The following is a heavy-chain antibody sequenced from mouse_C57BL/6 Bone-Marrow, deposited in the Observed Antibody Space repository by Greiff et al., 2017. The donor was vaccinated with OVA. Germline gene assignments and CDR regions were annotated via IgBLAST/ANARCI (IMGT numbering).Heavy chain of an antibody. CDR1: GYAFSSSW. CDR2: IYPGDGDT. CDR3: ARPYYGNGGAMDY. D-gene: IGHD2-10*01. J-gene: IGHJ4*01. Sequence: QVQLQQSGPELVKPGASVKISCKASGYAFSSSWMNWVKQRPGKGLEWIGRIYPGDGDTNYNGKFKGKATLTADKSSSTAYMQLSSLTSEDSAVYFCARPYYGNGGAMDYWGQGTSVTVSS. V-gene: IGHV1-82*01.